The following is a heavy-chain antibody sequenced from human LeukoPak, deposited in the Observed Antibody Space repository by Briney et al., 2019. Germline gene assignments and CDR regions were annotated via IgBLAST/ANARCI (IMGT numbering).Heavy chain of an antibody. J-gene: IGHJ6*02. D-gene: IGHD3-9*01. CDR2: INHSDST. CDR3: ARDRPILTGFYYYGMDV. V-gene: IGHV4-34*01. CDR1: GGSFSGYY. Sequence: SETSSLTCAVYGGSFSGYYWSWIRQPPGKGLEWIGEINHSDSTNYNPSLKSRVTISVDTSKNQFSLKLSSVTAADTAVYYCARDRPILTGFYYYGMDVWGQGTTVTVSS.